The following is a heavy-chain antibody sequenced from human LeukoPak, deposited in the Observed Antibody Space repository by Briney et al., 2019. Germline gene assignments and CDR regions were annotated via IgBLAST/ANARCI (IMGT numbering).Heavy chain of an antibody. CDR1: GFTFSSQT. V-gene: IGHV3-30-3*01. Sequence: GSTLRISYQNTGFTFSSQTLHWVRQAPGKGLEWVAVIEPDGSNKYHADSVKGRFTISRDNSKNTLYLQLDSLRSEDTAVYYCVRQSTGLDYWGQGTLVTVSS. D-gene: IGHD5/OR15-5a*01. CDR3: VRQSTGLDY. J-gene: IGHJ4*02. CDR2: IEPDGSNK.